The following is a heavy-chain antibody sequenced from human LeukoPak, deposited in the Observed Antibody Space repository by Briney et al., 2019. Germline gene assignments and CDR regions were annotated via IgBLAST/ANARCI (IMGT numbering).Heavy chain of an antibody. J-gene: IGHJ4*02. Sequence: GASLRLSCAASGFTFSSYAMSWVRQAPGKGLEWVAVISYDGSNKYYADSVKGRFTISRDNSKNTLYLQMNSLRAEDTAVHYCARDADGYFDYWGQGTLVTVSS. V-gene: IGHV3-30*04. CDR2: ISYDGSNK. CDR1: GFTFSSYA. CDR3: ARDADGYFDY.